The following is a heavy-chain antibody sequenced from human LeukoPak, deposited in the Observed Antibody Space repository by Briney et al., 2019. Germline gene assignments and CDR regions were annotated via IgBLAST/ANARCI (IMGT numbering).Heavy chain of an antibody. CDR1: GFTFSSYW. CDR3: ARAITYYDFWSGYYHYYSYMDV. V-gene: IGHV3-7*01. J-gene: IGHJ6*03. CDR2: IKQDGSEK. Sequence: GGSLRLSCAASGFTFSSYWMSWVRQAPGKGLEWVANIKQDGSEKYYVDSVKGRFTISRDNAKNSLYLQMNSLRAEDTAVYYCARAITYYDFWSGYYHYYSYMDVWGKGTTVTVSS. D-gene: IGHD3-3*01.